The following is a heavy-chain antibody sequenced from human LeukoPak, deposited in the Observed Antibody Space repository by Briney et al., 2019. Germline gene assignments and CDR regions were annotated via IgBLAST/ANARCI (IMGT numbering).Heavy chain of an antibody. D-gene: IGHD3-22*01. J-gene: IGHJ4*02. CDR3: AREGRSFNYYDSSGTFDY. V-gene: IGHV4-59*12. CDR1: GGSISSYY. CDR2: IYHSGST. Sequence: SETLSLTCTVSGGSISSYYWSWIRQPPGKGLEWIGYIYHSGSTYYNPSLKSRVTISVDRSKNQFSLKLSSVTAADTAVYYCAREGRSFNYYDSSGTFDYWGQGTLVTVSS.